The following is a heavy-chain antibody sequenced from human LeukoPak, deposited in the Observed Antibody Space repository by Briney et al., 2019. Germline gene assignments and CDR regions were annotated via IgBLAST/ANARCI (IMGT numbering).Heavy chain of an antibody. V-gene: IGHV1-8*01. Sequence: ASVKVSCKASGYTFTSYDINWVRQATGQGLEWMGWMSPNSGNTGYAQKFQGRVTMTRNTSISTAYMELSSLRSEDTAVYYCARRAGIRKNWFDPWGQGTLVTVSS. J-gene: IGHJ5*02. CDR1: GYTFTSYD. D-gene: IGHD5-24*01. CDR2: MSPNSGNT. CDR3: ARRAGIRKNWFDP.